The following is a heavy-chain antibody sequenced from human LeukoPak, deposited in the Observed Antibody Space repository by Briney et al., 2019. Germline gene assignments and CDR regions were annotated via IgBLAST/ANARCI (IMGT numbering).Heavy chain of an antibody. Sequence: ASVKASCKASGYTFTSYGISWVRQAPGQGLEWMGWISAYNGNTNYAQKLQGRVTMTTDTSTSTAYMELRSLRSDDTAVYYCARDAYCSSTSCHMGDWFDPWGQGTLVSVSS. CDR2: ISAYNGNT. CDR3: ARDAYCSSTSCHMGDWFDP. V-gene: IGHV1-18*01. CDR1: GYTFTSYG. J-gene: IGHJ5*02. D-gene: IGHD2-2*02.